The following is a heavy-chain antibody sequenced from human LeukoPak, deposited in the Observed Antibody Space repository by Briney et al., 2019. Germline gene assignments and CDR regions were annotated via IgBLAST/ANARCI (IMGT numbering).Heavy chain of an antibody. D-gene: IGHD3-22*01. CDR3: ARARSGCSGYFCLPKNWFDP. J-gene: IGHJ5*02. Sequence: VASVKVSCKASGYTFTSYDINWVRQATGQGLEWMGWMNPNSGNTGYAQKFQGRVTMTRNTSISTAYMELSSLRSEDTAVYYCARARSGCSGYFCLPKNWFDPWGQGTPVTVSS. V-gene: IGHV1-8*01. CDR1: GYTFTSYD. CDR2: MNPNSGNT.